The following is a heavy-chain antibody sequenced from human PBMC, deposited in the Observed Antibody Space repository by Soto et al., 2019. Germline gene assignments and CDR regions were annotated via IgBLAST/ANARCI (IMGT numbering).Heavy chain of an antibody. D-gene: IGHD3-22*01. CDR2: ISSSSSTI. CDR1: GFTFSSYS. V-gene: IGHV3-48*02. Sequence: GGSLRLSCAASGFTFSSYSMNWVRQAPGKGLEWASYISSSSSTIYYADSVKGRFTISRDNAKNSLYLQMNSLRDEDTAVYYCARDHHDSSGYYYGVWPFDYSGQGTLVTVSS. CDR3: ARDHHDSSGYYYGVWPFDY. J-gene: IGHJ4*02.